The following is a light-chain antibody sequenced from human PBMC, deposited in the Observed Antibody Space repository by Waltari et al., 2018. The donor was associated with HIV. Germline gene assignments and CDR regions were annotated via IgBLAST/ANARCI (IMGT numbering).Light chain of an antibody. CDR1: SSNIGSNH. J-gene: IGLJ2*01. CDR3: APWDDSLNGWI. V-gene: IGLV1-44*01. Sequence: QSVLTQPPSASGTPGQRVTISCSGSSSNIGSNHVNWYQQLPGTAPKLLLYGNNHRPSGVPDRFSGSKSGISASLAISVLQSEDEAVYYCAPWDDSLNGWIFGGGTKLTVL. CDR2: GNN.